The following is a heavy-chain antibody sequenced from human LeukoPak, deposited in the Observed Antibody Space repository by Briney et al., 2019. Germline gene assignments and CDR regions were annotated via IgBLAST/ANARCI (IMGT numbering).Heavy chain of an antibody. Sequence: PGGSLRLSCAASGFTFSSYAMSWVRHAPGKGLEWVSAISGSGGSTYYADSVKGRFTISRDNSKNTLYLQMNSLRAEDTAVYYCAKPYYDFWSGTPWYYFDYWGQGTLVTVCS. CDR3: AKPYYDFWSGTPWYYFDY. V-gene: IGHV3-23*01. D-gene: IGHD3-3*01. CDR2: ISGSGGST. J-gene: IGHJ4*02. CDR1: GFTFSSYA.